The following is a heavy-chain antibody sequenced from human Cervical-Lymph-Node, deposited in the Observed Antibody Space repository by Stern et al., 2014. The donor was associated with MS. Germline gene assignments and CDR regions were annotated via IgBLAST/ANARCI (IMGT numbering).Heavy chain of an antibody. V-gene: IGHV1-2*02. CDR3: AENMDV. CDR1: GFTFTNYY. CDR2: ISPKNGDT. J-gene: IGHJ6*02. Sequence: VQLVESGAELKKPGASVQVSCKPSGFTFTNYYIHWLRQAPGQRPEWIGRISPKNGDTNYAAKFQGRVTMTRDNSVDLVSLEVARLRFDDTAGYYCAENMDVWGQGTTVTVSS.